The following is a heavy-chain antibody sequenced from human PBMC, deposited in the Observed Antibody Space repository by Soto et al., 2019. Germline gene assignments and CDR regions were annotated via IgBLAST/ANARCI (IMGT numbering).Heavy chain of an antibody. Sequence: LRLSCAASGFTFSDYYMSWIRQAPGKGLEWVSYISSSSSYTNYADSVKGRFTISRDNAKNSLYLQMNSLRAEDTAVYYCARLRDYGDYVDAFDIWGQGTMVTV. J-gene: IGHJ3*02. CDR1: GFTFSDYY. CDR2: ISSSSSYT. D-gene: IGHD4-17*01. CDR3: ARLRDYGDYVDAFDI. V-gene: IGHV3-11*06.